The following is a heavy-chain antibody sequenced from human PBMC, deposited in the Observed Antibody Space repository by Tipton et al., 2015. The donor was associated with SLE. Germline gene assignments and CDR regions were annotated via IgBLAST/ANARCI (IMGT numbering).Heavy chain of an antibody. V-gene: IGHV3-30*04. CDR1: GFTFSSYA. D-gene: IGHD4-11*01. J-gene: IGHJ5*02. Sequence: QVQLVQSGGGVVQPGRSLRLSCAASGFTFSSYAMHWVRQAPGKGLEWVAVISYDGSNKYYADSVKGRFTISRDNSKNTLYLQMNSLRAEDTAVYYCARRSDDYSNWFDPWGQGTQVSVSS. CDR3: ARRSDDYSNWFDP. CDR2: ISYDGSNK.